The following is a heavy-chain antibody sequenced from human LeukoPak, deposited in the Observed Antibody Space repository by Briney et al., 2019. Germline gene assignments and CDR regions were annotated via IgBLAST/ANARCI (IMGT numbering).Heavy chain of an antibody. CDR1: GGSISSYY. Sequence: PSETLSLTCTVSGGSISSYYWSWIRQPAGKGLEWIGRIYTSGSTNYNPSLKSRVTMSVDTSKNQFSLKLSSVTAADTAVYYCARGCQGSGSYMGHYFDYWGQGTLVTVSS. J-gene: IGHJ4*02. V-gene: IGHV4-4*07. D-gene: IGHD3-10*01. CDR3: ARGCQGSGSYMGHYFDY. CDR2: IYTSGST.